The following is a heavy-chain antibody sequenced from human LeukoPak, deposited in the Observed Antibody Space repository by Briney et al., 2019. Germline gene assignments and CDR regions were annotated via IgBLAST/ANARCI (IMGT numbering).Heavy chain of an antibody. J-gene: IGHJ6*03. CDR2: IYYSGST. Sequence: PSETLSLTCTVSGGSISSYYWSWIRQPPGKGLEWIGYIYYSGSTNYNPSLKSRVHMSVDTSKNQFSLKLSSVTAADTAVYYCAREEDYYGSGSLSPRYYYYYMDVWGKGTTLIISS. V-gene: IGHV4-59*12. CDR3: AREEDYYGSGSLSPRYYYYYMDV. D-gene: IGHD3-10*01. CDR1: GGSISSYY.